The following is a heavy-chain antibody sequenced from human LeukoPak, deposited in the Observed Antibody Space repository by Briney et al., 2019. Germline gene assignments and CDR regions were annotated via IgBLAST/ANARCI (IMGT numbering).Heavy chain of an antibody. CDR3: ARARGYSGYHPIDH. D-gene: IGHD5-12*01. CDR2: INPNDGST. V-gene: IGHV1-46*01. CDR1: GYTFTGYF. J-gene: IGHJ4*02. Sequence: GASVKVSCKASGYTFTGYFTQWVRQAPGQGLEWMGTINPNDGSTFYAQNLQGRVTMTRDTSTSTFYMDLSSLRSEDTAVYYCARARGYSGYHPIDHWGQGTLVTVSS.